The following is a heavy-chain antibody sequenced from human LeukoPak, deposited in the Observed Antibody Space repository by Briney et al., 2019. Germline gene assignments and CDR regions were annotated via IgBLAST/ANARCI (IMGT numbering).Heavy chain of an antibody. CDR2: IYHSGST. CDR1: GGSISSYY. V-gene: IGHV4-59*08. CDR3: ARLGYYGSGSLVDYFDY. D-gene: IGHD3-10*01. Sequence: SETLSLTCTVSGGSISSYYWSWIRQPPGKGLEWIGYIYHSGSTKYNPSLKSRVTISEDTSKNQFSLKLSSVTAADTAVYYCARLGYYGSGSLVDYFDYWGQGTLVTVSS. J-gene: IGHJ4*02.